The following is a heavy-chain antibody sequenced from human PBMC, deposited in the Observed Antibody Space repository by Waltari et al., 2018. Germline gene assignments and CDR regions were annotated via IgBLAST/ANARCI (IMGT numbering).Heavy chain of an antibody. CDR1: GYTFTNYW. CDR2: IYPIDSDT. V-gene: IGHV5-51*01. D-gene: IGHD3-10*01. J-gene: IGHJ5*02. CDR3: ARLVGGSGGTVVNWFDP. Sequence: EVQLVQSGAEVKKPGESLKISCKGSGYTFTNYWIGWVRQIPGKGLEWMGIIYPIDSDTIYSPSFQGQVSISVDKSISTAYLQWSSLRASDTAMYYCARLVGGSGGTVVNWFDPWGQGTLVTVSS.